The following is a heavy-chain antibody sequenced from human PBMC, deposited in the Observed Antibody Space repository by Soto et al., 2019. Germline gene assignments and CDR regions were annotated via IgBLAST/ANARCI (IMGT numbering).Heavy chain of an antibody. CDR2: IIPIFGTA. V-gene: IGHV1-69*01. D-gene: IGHD3-22*01. CDR1: GGTFSSYA. J-gene: IGHJ6*02. Sequence: QVQLVQSGAEVKKPGSSVKVSCKASGGTFSSYAISWVRQAPGQGLEWMGGIIPIFGTANYAQKFQGRVTITADESTSTAYMELSSSRSEDTAVYYCARDKVGYYDSSGYYRVSVPPDYYYGMDVWGQGTTVTVSS. CDR3: ARDKVGYYDSSGYYRVSVPPDYYYGMDV.